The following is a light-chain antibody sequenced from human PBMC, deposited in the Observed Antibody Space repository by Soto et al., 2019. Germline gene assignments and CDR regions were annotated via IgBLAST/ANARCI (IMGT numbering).Light chain of an antibody. Sequence: DIQMTQSPSSLSASVGDRVTITCRASQGISSWLAWYHQKPGKAPKLLIYAASSLQSGVPSRFSGSGSGTDFTLTISSLQSEDFAVYYCQQYNKWPPDYTFGPGTKVDI. J-gene: IGKJ3*01. CDR1: QGISSW. V-gene: IGKV1D-16*01. CDR2: AAS. CDR3: QQYNKWPPDYT.